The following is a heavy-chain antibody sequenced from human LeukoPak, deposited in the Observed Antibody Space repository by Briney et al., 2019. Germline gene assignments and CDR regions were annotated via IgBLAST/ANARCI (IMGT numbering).Heavy chain of an antibody. CDR1: GFTVSSNY. D-gene: IGHD4-17*01. CDR3: ARESGARAFDI. V-gene: IGHV3-66*01. CDR2: IYSGGST. Sequence: GGSLRLSCAASGFTVSSNYMSWVRQAPGKGLEWVSVIYSGGSTYYADSVKGRFTISRDNSKNTLYLQMNSLRAEDTAVYYCARESGARAFDIWGQGTMVXVSS. J-gene: IGHJ3*02.